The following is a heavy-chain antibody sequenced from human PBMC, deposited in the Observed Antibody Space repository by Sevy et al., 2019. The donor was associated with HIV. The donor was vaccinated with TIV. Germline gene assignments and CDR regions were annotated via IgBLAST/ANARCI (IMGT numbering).Heavy chain of an antibody. CDR3: ARRNTNSQGYFDY. J-gene: IGHJ4*02. D-gene: IGHD1-1*01. CDR2: IYPGDSDT. Sequence: GESLKISCKGSGYSFTTYWIGWVRQMPGKGLEWMGIIYPGDSDTRYSPSFQGQVTISADKSISTAYLQWSSPKASDTAMYYCARRNTNSQGYFDYWGQGTLVTVSS. CDR1: GYSFTTYW. V-gene: IGHV5-51*01.